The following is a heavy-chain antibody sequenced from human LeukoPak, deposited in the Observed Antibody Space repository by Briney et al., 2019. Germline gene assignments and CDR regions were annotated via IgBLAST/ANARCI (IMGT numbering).Heavy chain of an antibody. CDR1: GFTFTNYV. CDR2: ISGAGDIK. V-gene: IGHV3-23*01. J-gene: IGHJ5*01. Sequence: PGGSLRLSCAASGFTFTNYVMTWVRQAPGKGLECVSGISGAGDIKYNADSVKGRFTISRDNSRNTVDLQMNDLRAEDTALYYCARSDGVFLPYFDWWFDSWGQGTLVTVSS. D-gene: IGHD3-3*01. CDR3: ARSDGVFLPYFDWWFDS.